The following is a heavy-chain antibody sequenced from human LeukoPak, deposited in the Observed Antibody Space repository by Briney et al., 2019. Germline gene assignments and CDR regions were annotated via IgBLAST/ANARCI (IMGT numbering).Heavy chain of an antibody. V-gene: IGHV3-7*01. Sequence: GGSLRLSCAASGFTLSNYWMNWVRQAPGKGLEWVANIKQDGSEKYYVDSVKGRFTISRDNAKNSLFLQMNSLRAEDTAVYYCARDSPVTTAEAYYYYYGMDVWGQGTTVTVSS. CDR2: IKQDGSEK. CDR3: ARDSPVTTAEAYYYYYGMDV. J-gene: IGHJ6*02. D-gene: IGHD4-17*01. CDR1: GFTLSNYW.